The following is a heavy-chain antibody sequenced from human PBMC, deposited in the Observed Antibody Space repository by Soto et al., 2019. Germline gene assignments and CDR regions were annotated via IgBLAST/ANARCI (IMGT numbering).Heavy chain of an antibody. Sequence: SVKVSCKASGYTFTSYYMHWVRPAPGQGLEWVGRIIPVLGLANYAQRFQGRVTITADKSSSTAYMELSSLRSEDTAVYYCAREESLVGTTFYFDYWGQGTLVTVSS. CDR3: AREESLVGTTFYFDY. J-gene: IGHJ4*02. V-gene: IGHV1-69*04. D-gene: IGHD1-26*01. CDR2: IIPVLGLA. CDR1: GYTFTSYY.